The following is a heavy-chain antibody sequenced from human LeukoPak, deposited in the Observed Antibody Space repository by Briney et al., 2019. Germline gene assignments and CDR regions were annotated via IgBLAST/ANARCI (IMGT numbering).Heavy chain of an antibody. Sequence: GRSLRLSCAASGFTLSSYGMHWVRQAPGKGLEWVAIIYFDESNKYYADSVRGRFTISRDISKNTLFLQMNSLSAEDTAVYYCARVRGSTDWYVDYWGQGTLVTVSS. CDR3: ARVRGSTDWYVDY. D-gene: IGHD2-2*01. V-gene: IGHV3-33*01. J-gene: IGHJ4*02. CDR2: IYFDESNK. CDR1: GFTLSSYG.